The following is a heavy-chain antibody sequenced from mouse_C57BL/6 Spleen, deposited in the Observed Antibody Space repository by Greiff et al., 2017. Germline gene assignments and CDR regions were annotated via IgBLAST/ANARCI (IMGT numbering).Heavy chain of an antibody. Sequence: QVHVKQPGAELVKPGASVKMSCKASGYTFTSYWITWVKQRPGQGLEWIGDIYPGSGSTNYNEKFKSKATLTVDTSSSTAYMQLSSLTSEDSAVYYCAREIYYGSSSGYFDYWGQGTTLTVSS. V-gene: IGHV1-55*01. D-gene: IGHD1-1*01. CDR1: GYTFTSYW. J-gene: IGHJ2*01. CDR3: AREIYYGSSSGYFDY. CDR2: IYPGSGST.